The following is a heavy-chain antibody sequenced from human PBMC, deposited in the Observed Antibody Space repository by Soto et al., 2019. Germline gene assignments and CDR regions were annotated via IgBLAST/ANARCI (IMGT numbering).Heavy chain of an antibody. Sequence: SETLSLTCTVSGGSISSGGYYWSWIRQHPGKGLEWIGYIYYSGSTYYNPSLKSRVTISVDTSKNQFSLKLSSVTAADTAVYYCARDGAAAGNYYFDYWGQGTLVTVSS. CDR2: IYYSGST. D-gene: IGHD6-13*01. CDR3: ARDGAAAGNYYFDY. V-gene: IGHV4-31*03. CDR1: GGSISSGGYY. J-gene: IGHJ4*02.